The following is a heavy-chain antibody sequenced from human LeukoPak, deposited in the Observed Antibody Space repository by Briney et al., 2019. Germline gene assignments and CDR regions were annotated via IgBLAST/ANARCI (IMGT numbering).Heavy chain of an antibody. Sequence: SVKVSCKASGGTFSSYAISWVRQAPGQGLEWMGAIIPIFGTASYAQKFQGRVTITADESTSTAYMELSSLRSEATAVYYCVRRGARVTTDATDTSSAGTMVTASS. J-gene: IGHJ3*02. CDR1: GGTFSSYA. CDR2: IIPIFGTA. CDR3: VRRGARVTTDATDT. V-gene: IGHV1-69*01. D-gene: IGHD4-17*01.